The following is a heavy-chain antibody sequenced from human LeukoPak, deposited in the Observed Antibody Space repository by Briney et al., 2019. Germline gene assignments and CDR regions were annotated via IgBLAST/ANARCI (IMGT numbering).Heavy chain of an antibody. CDR2: IYYSGST. Sequence: GSLRLSCAASGFTFSSYWMSWVRQPPGKGLEWIGYIYYSGSTNYNPSLKSRVTISVDTSKNQFSLKLSSVTAADTAVYYCARVGAQELLKPDDAFDIWGQGTMVTVSS. D-gene: IGHD1-26*01. CDR3: ARVGAQELLKPDDAFDI. V-gene: IGHV4-59*12. CDR1: GFTFSSYW. J-gene: IGHJ3*02.